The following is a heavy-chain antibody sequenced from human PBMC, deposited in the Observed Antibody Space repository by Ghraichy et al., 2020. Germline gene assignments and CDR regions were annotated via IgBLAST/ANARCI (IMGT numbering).Heavy chain of an antibody. D-gene: IGHD2-15*01. CDR3: ARQGGYCSGGSCYTNWFDP. CDR2: IYYSGST. CDR1: GGSISSSSYY. V-gene: IGHV4-39*01. Sequence: ESLNISCTVSGGSISSSSYYWGWIRQPPGKGLEWIGSIYYSGSTYYNPSLKSRVTISVDTSKNQFSLKLSSVTAADTAVYYCARQGGYCSGGSCYTNWFDPWGQGTLVTVSS. J-gene: IGHJ5*02.